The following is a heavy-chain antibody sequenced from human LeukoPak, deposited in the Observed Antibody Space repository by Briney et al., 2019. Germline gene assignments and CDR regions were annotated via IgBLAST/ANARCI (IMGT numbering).Heavy chain of an antibody. J-gene: IGHJ6*03. CDR2: ISSSGSTI. CDR3: ARRSGSGRRSYYYYYMDV. D-gene: IGHD3-10*01. Sequence: GGSLRLSCAASGFTFSSYEMNWVRQAPGKGLEWVSYISSSGSTIYYADSVKGRFTISRDNAKNSLYLQMNSLRAEDTAVYYCARRSGSGRRSYYYYYMDVWGKGTTVTISS. V-gene: IGHV3-48*03. CDR1: GFTFSSYE.